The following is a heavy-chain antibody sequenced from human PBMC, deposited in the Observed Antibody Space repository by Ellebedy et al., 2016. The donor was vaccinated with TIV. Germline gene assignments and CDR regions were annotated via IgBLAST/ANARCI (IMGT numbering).Heavy chain of an antibody. J-gene: IGHJ4*02. CDR2: IYYSGTT. V-gene: IGHV4-59*01. D-gene: IGHD3-10*01. CDR1: GDSISNNY. Sequence: MPSETLSLTCTVSGDSISNNYWTWIRQPPGKGLEWIGCIYYSGTTNYNPSLKSRVTISVDTSKNQFSLKLTSVTAADTAVYYCARGGRGRSGPHYYAEYWGQGTLVTVSS. CDR3: ARGGRGRSGPHYYAEY.